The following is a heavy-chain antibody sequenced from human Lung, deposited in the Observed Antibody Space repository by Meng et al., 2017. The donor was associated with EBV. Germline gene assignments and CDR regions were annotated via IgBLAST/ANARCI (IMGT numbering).Heavy chain of an antibody. V-gene: IGHV4-30-2*01. Sequence: QFQLQGSGSGLGNPPQPLSLTCAVSSGSISSDTSSWNWIRQRPGKGLEWIGFVYRSGSTYYNPSLKSRVIISVDRSNNQFSLELNSVSAADTAVYYCARAKWGHSYGSEALYFDHWGPGTLVTVSS. D-gene: IGHD5-18*01. CDR2: VYRSGST. CDR1: SGSISSDTSS. J-gene: IGHJ4*02. CDR3: ARAKWGHSYGSEALYFDH.